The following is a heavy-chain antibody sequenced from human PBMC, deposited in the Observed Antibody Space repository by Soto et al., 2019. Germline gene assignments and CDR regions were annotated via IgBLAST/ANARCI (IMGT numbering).Heavy chain of an antibody. CDR1: GYTFTSYG. Sequence: QVQLVQSGAEVKKPGASVKVSCKASGYTFTSYGISWVRQAPGQGLEWMGWISAYNGNTNYAQKLQGRVTMTTDTSTSTAYMELRSRRSDDTAVYYCASQKDRDLGYYGMDVWGQGTTVTVSS. CDR3: ASQKDRDLGYYGMDV. CDR2: ISAYNGNT. V-gene: IGHV1-18*01. J-gene: IGHJ6*02.